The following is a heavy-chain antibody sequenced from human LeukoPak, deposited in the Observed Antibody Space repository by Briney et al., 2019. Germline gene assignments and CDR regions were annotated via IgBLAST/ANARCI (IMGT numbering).Heavy chain of an antibody. V-gene: IGHV4-34*01. D-gene: IGHD3-10*01. CDR3: ARDRSGTYYDH. Sequence: SETLSLTCAVYGGSFSGYYWSWIRQPPGKGLEWIGEINHSGSTNYNPSLKSRVTTSIDTSKNQFSLKLSSVTAADTAVYYCARDRSGTYYDHWGQGTLVTVSS. CDR1: GGSFSGYY. J-gene: IGHJ4*02. CDR2: INHSGST.